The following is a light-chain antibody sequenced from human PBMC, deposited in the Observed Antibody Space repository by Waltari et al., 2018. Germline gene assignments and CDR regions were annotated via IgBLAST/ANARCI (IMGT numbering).Light chain of an antibody. CDR3: SSYAGSYIFTV. Sequence: QSALTQPRSVSGSPGQSVTISCTGTSSDVGGYNYVSSHQQHPGKAPHVMIYDVSKRPSGVPDRFSGSKSGNTASLTISGLQAEDEADYYCSSYAGSYIFTVFGGGTKLTVL. CDR2: DVS. V-gene: IGLV2-11*01. CDR1: SSDVGGYNY. J-gene: IGLJ2*01.